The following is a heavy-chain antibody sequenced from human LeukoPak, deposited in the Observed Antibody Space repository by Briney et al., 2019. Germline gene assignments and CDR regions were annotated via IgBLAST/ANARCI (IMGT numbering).Heavy chain of an antibody. CDR2: INHSGST. V-gene: IGHV4-34*01. Sequence: SETLSLTCAVYGGSFSGYYWSWIRQPPGKGLEWIGEINHSGSTNYNPSLKSRVTISVDTSKNQFSLKLSSVTAADTAVYYCARHVRLGGFDWLLRDYYYYMDVWGKGTTVTISS. J-gene: IGHJ6*03. CDR3: ARHVRLGGFDWLLRDYYYYMDV. CDR1: GGSFSGYY. D-gene: IGHD3-9*01.